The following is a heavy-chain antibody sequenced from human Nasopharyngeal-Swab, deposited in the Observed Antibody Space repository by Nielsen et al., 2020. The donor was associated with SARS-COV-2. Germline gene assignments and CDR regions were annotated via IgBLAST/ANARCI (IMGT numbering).Heavy chain of an antibody. D-gene: IGHD6-13*01. V-gene: IGHV3-33*08. CDR3: ARGQESYSSSWLNWYFDL. Sequence: GESLKISCAASGFTFSSHGMHWVRQAPGKGLEGVAVIWYDGSNKYYADSVKGRFTISRDNSKNTLYLQMNSLRAEDTAVYYCARGQESYSSSWLNWYFDLWGRGTLVTVSS. CDR2: IWYDGSNK. CDR1: GFTFSSHG. J-gene: IGHJ2*01.